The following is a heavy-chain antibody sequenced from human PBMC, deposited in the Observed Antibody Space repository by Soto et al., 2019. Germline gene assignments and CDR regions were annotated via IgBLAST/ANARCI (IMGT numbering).Heavy chain of an antibody. J-gene: IGHJ4*02. V-gene: IGHV3-23*01. CDR1: GVTFSSFA. Sequence: EVQLLESGGGLVQPGGSLRLSCAASGVTFSSFAMSWVRQAPGKGLEWVSSISGSGGRQDYADSVNGRFTIARDNSKNTLFLQMNRLRAEDTAVYSCAKGHGDWGGNFLNSWGQGTLVTVSS. CDR3: AKGHGDWGGNFLNS. D-gene: IGHD4-17*01. CDR2: ISGSGGRQ.